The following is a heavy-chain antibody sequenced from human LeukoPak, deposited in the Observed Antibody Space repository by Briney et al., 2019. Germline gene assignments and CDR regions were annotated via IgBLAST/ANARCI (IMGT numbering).Heavy chain of an antibody. V-gene: IGHV1-2*02. CDR2: INPNSGGT. D-gene: IGHD2-15*01. Sequence: GTSVKVSCKASGYTFTGYYMHWVRQAPGQGLEWMGWINPNSGGTNYAQKFQGRVTMTRDTSISTAYMELSRLRSDDTAAYYCARVRCSGGSCYSWFDYWGQGTLVTVSS. CDR3: ARVRCSGGSCYSWFDY. J-gene: IGHJ4*02. CDR1: GYTFTGYY.